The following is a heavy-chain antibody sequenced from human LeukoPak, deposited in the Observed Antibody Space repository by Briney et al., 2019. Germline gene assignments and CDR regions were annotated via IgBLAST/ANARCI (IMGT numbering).Heavy chain of an antibody. D-gene: IGHD6-19*01. CDR3: ARINSSGWYDFDY. J-gene: IGHJ4*02. CDR2: IYYSGST. Sequence: SETLSLTCAVSGYSISSGYYWGWIRQPPGKGLEWIGSIYYSGSTYYNPSLKSRVTISVDTSKNQFSLKLSSVTAADTAVYYCARINSSGWYDFDYWGQGTLVTVSS. V-gene: IGHV4-38-2*01. CDR1: GYSISSGYY.